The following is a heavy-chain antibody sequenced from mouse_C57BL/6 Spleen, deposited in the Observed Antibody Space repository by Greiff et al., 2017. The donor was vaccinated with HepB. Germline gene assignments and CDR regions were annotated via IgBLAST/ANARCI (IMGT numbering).Heavy chain of an antibody. Sequence: EVQLVESGGDLVKPGGSLKLSCAASGFTFSSYGMSWVRQTPDKRLEWVATISSGGSYTYYPDSVKGRFTISRDNAKNTLYLQMSSLKSEDTAMYYCARQGWAYGSSYGAMDYWGQGTSVTVSS. V-gene: IGHV5-6*01. J-gene: IGHJ4*01. CDR2: ISSGGSYT. CDR1: GFTFSSYG. CDR3: ARQGWAYGSSYGAMDY. D-gene: IGHD1-1*01.